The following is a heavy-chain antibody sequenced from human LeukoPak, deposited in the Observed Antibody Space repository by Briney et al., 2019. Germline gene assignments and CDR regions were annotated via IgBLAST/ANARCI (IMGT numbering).Heavy chain of an antibody. CDR2: ISSSSSTI. CDR3: ARVTAADFFDY. Sequence: PGGSLRLSCAASGFTFSSYSMNWVRQAPGKGLEWVSYISSSSSTIYYADSVKGRFTISRDNAKNSLYLQMNSLRAEDTAVYYCARVTAADFFDYWGQGTLVTVSS. D-gene: IGHD6-13*01. J-gene: IGHJ4*02. V-gene: IGHV3-48*04. CDR1: GFTFSSYS.